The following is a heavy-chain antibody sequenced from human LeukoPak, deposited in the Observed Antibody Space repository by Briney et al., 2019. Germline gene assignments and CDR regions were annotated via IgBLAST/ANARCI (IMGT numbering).Heavy chain of an antibody. D-gene: IGHD2-2*01. V-gene: IGHV4-34*01. CDR1: GGSFSGYY. CDR3: ARGRRQGYCSSTSCPSLFDY. CDR2: INHSGST. Sequence: SETLSLTCAVYGGSFSGYYWSWIRQPPGKGLEWIGEINHSGSTNYNPSLKSRVTIPVDTSKNQFSLKLSSATAADTAVYYCARGRRQGYCSSTSCPSLFDYWGQGTLVTVSS. J-gene: IGHJ4*02.